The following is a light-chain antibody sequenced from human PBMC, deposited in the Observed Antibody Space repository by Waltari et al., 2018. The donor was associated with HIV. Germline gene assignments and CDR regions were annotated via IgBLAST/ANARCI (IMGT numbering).Light chain of an antibody. J-gene: IGKJ4*01. CDR2: LGS. Sequence: DIVMTQSPLSLSVTPGEPASISCRSSQSLLKSNGYIYLDWYLQKPGQSPQLLIYLGSNRASGVPDRFSGSGSATDFTLEISRVEPEDVGIYYCIPALETPLTLGGGTRFEIK. CDR3: IPALETPLT. V-gene: IGKV2-28*01. CDR1: QSLLKSNGYIY.